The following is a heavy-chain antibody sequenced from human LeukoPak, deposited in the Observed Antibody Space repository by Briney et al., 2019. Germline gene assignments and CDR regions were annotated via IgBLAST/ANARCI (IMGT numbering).Heavy chain of an antibody. J-gene: IGHJ4*02. CDR1: GYTFTIYY. CDR2: IIPIFGTA. D-gene: IGHD3-9*01. CDR3: ARGVRYFDWFGSRIRYYFDY. Sequence: GASVKVSCKASGYTFTIYYIHWVRQAPGQGLEWMGGIIPIFGTANYAQKFQGRVTITADESTSTAYMELSSLRSEDTAVYYCARGVRYFDWFGSRIRYYFDYWGQGTLVTVSS. V-gene: IGHV1-69*13.